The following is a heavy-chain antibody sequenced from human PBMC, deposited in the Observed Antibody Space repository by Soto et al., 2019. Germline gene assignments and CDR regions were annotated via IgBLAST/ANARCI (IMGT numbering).Heavy chain of an antibody. CDR2: ISGSGGST. J-gene: IGHJ3*02. V-gene: IGHV3-23*01. CDR1: GFTFSSYA. Sequence: EVQLLESGGGLVQPGGSLRLSCAASGFTFSSYAMNWVRQAPGKGLEWVSAISGSGGSTYYADSVKGRFTISRNSSKNTLYLQMNSLRAEDTAVYYCAKGNSWSPALVLDIWGQGTMVTVSS. CDR3: AKGNSWSPALVLDI. D-gene: IGHD1-7*01.